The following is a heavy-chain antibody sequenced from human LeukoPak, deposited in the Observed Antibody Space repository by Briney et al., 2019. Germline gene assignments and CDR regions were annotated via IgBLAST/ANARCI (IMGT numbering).Heavy chain of an antibody. J-gene: IGHJ4*02. D-gene: IGHD3-22*01. CDR1: GGSFSGHY. CDR3: ARRRYYDSSGYLENYFDY. CDR2: INHSGST. V-gene: IGHV4-34*01. Sequence: SETLSLTCAVYGGSFSGHYWSWIRQPPGKGLEWIGEINHSGSTNYNPSLKSRVTISVDTSKNQFSLKLSSVTAADTAVYYCARRRYYDSSGYLENYFDYWGQGTLVTVSS.